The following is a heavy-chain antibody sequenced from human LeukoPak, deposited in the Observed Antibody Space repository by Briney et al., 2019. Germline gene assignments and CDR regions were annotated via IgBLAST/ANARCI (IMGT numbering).Heavy chain of an antibody. CDR1: GFTFSSHW. D-gene: IGHD3-3*01. V-gene: IGHV3-74*01. CDR2: INSDGSST. J-gene: IGHJ4*02. Sequence: GGSLRLSCAASGFTFSSHWMHWVRQAPGKGLVWVSRINSDGSSTSYADSVKGRFTISRDNAKNTLYLQMNSLRAEDTAVYYCARASYYDFWSGYYFDYWGQGTLVTVSS. CDR3: ARASYYDFWSGYYFDY.